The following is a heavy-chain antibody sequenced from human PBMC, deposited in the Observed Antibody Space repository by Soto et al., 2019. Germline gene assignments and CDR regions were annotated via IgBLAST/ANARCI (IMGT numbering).Heavy chain of an antibody. Sequence: PGGSLRLSCEASGFTFNTYYMSWIRQTPGKGLEWIATITGNSVTTAYADSVKGRFTISRDDAKNSLYLQMDSLRVEDTALYYCAREYYYAMDVWGQGTTVTVSS. V-gene: IGHV3-11*05. CDR2: ITGNSVTT. D-gene: IGHD3-16*01. CDR3: AREYYYAMDV. CDR1: GFTFNTYY. J-gene: IGHJ6*02.